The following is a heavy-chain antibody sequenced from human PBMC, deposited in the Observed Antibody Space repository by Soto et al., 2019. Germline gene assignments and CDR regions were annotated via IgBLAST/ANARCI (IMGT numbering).Heavy chain of an antibody. D-gene: IGHD4-4*01. CDR3: AKDMGDYSNPLGDYYYYGMDV. J-gene: IGHJ6*02. CDR1: GFTFDDYA. Sequence: EVQLVESGGGLVQPGRSLRLSCAASGFTFDDYAMHWVRQAPGKGLEWVSGISWNSGSIGYADSVKGRFTISRDNAKNSLYLQMNSLRAEDTALYYCAKDMGDYSNPLGDYYYYGMDVWGQGTTVTVSS. V-gene: IGHV3-9*01. CDR2: ISWNSGSI.